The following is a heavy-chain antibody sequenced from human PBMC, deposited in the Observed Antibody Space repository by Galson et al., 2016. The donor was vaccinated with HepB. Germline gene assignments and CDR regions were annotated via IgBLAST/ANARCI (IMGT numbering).Heavy chain of an antibody. D-gene: IGHD3-22*01. J-gene: IGHJ1*01. CDR3: AQYYYDSSGYVEYFQN. Sequence: SLRLSCAASGFSFSSYTIDWVRQAPGRGLEWVSSISGSGTYIYYADSLRGRFTISRDNAKNSLYLQMNSLRAEDTAVYYCAQYYYDSSGYVEYFQNWGQGSRVTVAS. V-gene: IGHV3-21*04. CDR2: ISGSGTYI. CDR1: GFSFSSYT.